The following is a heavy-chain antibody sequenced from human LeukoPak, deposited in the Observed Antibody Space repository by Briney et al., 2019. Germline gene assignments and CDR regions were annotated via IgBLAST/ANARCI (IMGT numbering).Heavy chain of an antibody. CDR1: GFTLRSNW. D-gene: IGHD6-19*01. J-gene: IGHJ4*02. CDR2: IKQDGSHK. Sequence: GGSLRLSCAASGFTLRSNWMSWVRQAPGKGLEWVANIKQDGSHKNYADSVKGRFTISRDNAKNSLYLQMNSLRAEDTAVYYCARETPDSSGWDWGQGTLVTVSS. CDR3: ARETPDSSGWD. V-gene: IGHV3-7*01.